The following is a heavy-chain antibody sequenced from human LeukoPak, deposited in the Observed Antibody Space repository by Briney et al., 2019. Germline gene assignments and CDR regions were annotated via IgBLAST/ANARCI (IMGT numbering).Heavy chain of an antibody. Sequence: GGSLRLSCSASGFTFSVYDMNWVRQAPGKGLEWVSSISYLSSHVYYGDSVKGRFSISRDNAKNLLCLQMNSLGAEDTAIYYCGRAFPPLRTSSAGDLWGQGILVTVSS. CDR2: ISYLSSHV. V-gene: IGHV3-21*01. CDR3: GRAFPPLRTSSAGDL. CDR1: GFTFSVYD. D-gene: IGHD3-16*01. J-gene: IGHJ4*02.